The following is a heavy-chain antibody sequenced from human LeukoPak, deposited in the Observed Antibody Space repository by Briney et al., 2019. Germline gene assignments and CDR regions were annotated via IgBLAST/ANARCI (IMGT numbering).Heavy chain of an antibody. CDR2: IIPIFGTA. D-gene: IGHD6-13*01. J-gene: IGHJ6*03. Sequence: ASVTVSCKASGGTFSSYAISWVRQAPGQGLEWMGGIIPIFGTANYAQKFQGRVTITTDESTSTAYMELSSLRSEDTAVYYCASCIAAAGSPYYYCYYMDVWGKGTTVTVSS. CDR3: ASCIAAAGSPYYYCYYMDV. V-gene: IGHV1-69*05. CDR1: GGTFSSYA.